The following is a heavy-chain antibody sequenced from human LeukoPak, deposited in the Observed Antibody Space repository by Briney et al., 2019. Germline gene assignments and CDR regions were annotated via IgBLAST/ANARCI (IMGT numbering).Heavy chain of an antibody. J-gene: IGHJ6*03. CDR3: ARAYCSSTSCYTDCYYMDV. V-gene: IGHV4-30-4*08. CDR2: IYYSGST. CDR1: GGSISSGDYY. Sequence: SETLSLTCTVSGGSISSGDYYWSWIRQPPGKGLGWIGYIYYSGSTYYNPSLKRRVTISVDTSKNQFSLKLSSVTAADTAVYYCARAYCSSTSCYTDCYYMDVWGKGTTVTVSS. D-gene: IGHD2-2*02.